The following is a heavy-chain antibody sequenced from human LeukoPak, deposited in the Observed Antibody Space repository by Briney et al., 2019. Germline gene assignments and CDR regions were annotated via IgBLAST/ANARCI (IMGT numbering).Heavy chain of an antibody. V-gene: IGHV3-74*01. CDR1: GFTFSNYC. Sequence: GGSLRVSCTASGFTFSNYCMHWVRQTPGRGLIWVSRICPGGTITNYADSVKGRFTISRDDAKNMMFLQMNSLRADDTAVYYCVRDFRSADYWGQGILVTVSS. CDR2: ICPGGTIT. J-gene: IGHJ4*02. CDR3: VRDFRSADY.